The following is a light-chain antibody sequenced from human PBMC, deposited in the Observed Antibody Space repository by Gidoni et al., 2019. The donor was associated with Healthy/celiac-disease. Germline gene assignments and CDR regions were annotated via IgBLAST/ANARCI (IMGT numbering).Light chain of an antibody. CDR2: LGS. Sequence: DIVMTQSPLSLPVTPGEQASISCRSSQSLLHSNGYNYLDWYLQKPGQSPQLLIYLGSNRASGVPDRFRGSGAGTDFTLKISRVEAEDVGVYYCMQALQTLLTFGQGTRLEIK. J-gene: IGKJ5*01. V-gene: IGKV2-28*01. CDR1: QSLLHSNGYNY. CDR3: MQALQTLLT.